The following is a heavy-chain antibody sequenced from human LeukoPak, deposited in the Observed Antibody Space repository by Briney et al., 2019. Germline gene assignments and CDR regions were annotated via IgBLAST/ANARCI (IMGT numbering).Heavy chain of an antibody. J-gene: IGHJ6*03. CDR3: AKDIGRFYMDV. CDR2: ISGSGGST. CDR1: GFTFSSYA. D-gene: IGHD1-26*01. V-gene: IGHV3-23*01. Sequence: GGSLRLSCAASGFTFSSYAMSWVRQAPGKGLEWVSAISGSGGSTYYADSVKGRFTISRDNSKNSLYLQMNSLRTEDTALYYCAKDIGRFYMDVWGKGTTVTVSS.